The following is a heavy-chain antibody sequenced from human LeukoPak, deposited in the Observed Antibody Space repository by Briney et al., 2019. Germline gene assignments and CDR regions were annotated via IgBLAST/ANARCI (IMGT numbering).Heavy chain of an antibody. D-gene: IGHD3-9*01. CDR1: GFTFSLSN. V-gene: IGHV3-23*01. CDR3: AKESWYYDILD. J-gene: IGHJ4*02. CDR2: ISGSGAST. Sequence: GGSLRLSCAASGFTFSLSNMNWVRLAPGKGLEWVSAISGSGASTYYADSVKGRFTISRDNSKNTLYLQMNSLRAEDTAVYYCAKESWYYDILDWGQGTLVTVSS.